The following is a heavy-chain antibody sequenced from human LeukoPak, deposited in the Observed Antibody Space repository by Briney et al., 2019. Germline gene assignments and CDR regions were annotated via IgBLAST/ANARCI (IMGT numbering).Heavy chain of an antibody. CDR3: ARDPYSGSYFDY. V-gene: IGHV4-34*01. J-gene: IGHJ4*02. D-gene: IGHD1-26*01. Sequence: PSETLSLTCAVYGGSLSGYYWSWIRQPPGKGLEWIGEINHSGSTNYNPSLKSRVTISGDTSKNQFSLKLSSVTAADTAVYYCARDPYSGSYFDYWGQGTLVTVSS. CDR2: INHSGST. CDR1: GGSLSGYY.